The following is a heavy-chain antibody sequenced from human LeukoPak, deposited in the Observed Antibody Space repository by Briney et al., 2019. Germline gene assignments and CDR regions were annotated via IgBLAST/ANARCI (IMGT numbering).Heavy chain of an antibody. D-gene: IGHD3-16*01. V-gene: IGHV3-48*01. CDR2: ISSSSSTI. J-gene: IGHJ4*02. CDR3: ARDLYPGY. CDR1: GFTFSIYS. Sequence: GGSLRLSCAASGFTFSIYSMNWVRQAPGKGLEWVSYISSSSSTIHYVDSVKGRFTISRDDAKNSLYLQMNNLRAEDTAVYYCARDLYPGYWGQGTLVTVSS.